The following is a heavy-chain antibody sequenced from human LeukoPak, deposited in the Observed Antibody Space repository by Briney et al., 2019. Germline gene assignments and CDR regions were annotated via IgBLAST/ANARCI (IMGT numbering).Heavy chain of an antibody. J-gene: IGHJ6*03. CDR1: GFTFSSYT. D-gene: IGHD5-18*01. CDR3: ARDMHSYGHDQRYHYYYMDV. V-gene: IGHV3-48*01. CDR2: ISSSSSNI. Sequence: PGGSLRLSCVVSGFTFSSYTMNWVRQAPGKGLEWISYISSSSSNIHYADSVKGRFTISRDNAKNSLYLQMNSLRAEDTAVYYCARDMHSYGHDQRYHYYYMDVWGKGTTVTVSS.